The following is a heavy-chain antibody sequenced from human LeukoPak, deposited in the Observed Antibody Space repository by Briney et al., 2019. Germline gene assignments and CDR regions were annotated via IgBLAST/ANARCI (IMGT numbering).Heavy chain of an antibody. Sequence: GGSLRLSCAASGFTFSNAWMSWVRQAPGKGLEWVGRIKSKTDGGTTDYAAPVKGRFTISRDDSKNTLYLQMNSLKTEDTAVYYCTTDFWVPSLGYCGGGSCYPPYYYGMDVWGQGTTVTVSS. CDR1: GFTFSNAW. D-gene: IGHD2-15*01. J-gene: IGHJ6*02. CDR3: TTDFWVPSLGYCGGGSCYPPYYYGMDV. CDR2: IKSKTDGGTT. V-gene: IGHV3-15*01.